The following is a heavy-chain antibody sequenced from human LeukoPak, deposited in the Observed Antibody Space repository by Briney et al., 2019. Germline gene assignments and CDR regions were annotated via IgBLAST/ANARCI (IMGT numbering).Heavy chain of an antibody. CDR3: AGQSGYRYGQRGY. J-gene: IGHJ4*02. CDR1: GFTFSSYE. CDR2: ISSSGSTI. Sequence: PGGSLRLSCAASGFTFSSYEMNWVRQVPGKGLEWVSYISSSGSTIYYADSVKGRFTISRDNAKNSLCLQMNSLRVEDTAVYYCAGQSGYRYGQRGYWGQGALVTVPS. V-gene: IGHV3-48*03. D-gene: IGHD5-18*01.